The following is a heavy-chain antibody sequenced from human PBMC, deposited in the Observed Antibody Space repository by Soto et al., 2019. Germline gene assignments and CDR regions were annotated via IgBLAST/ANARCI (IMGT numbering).Heavy chain of an antibody. CDR2: IKQDGSEK. CDR3: ARDRGSGWPPPSQYYFDY. D-gene: IGHD6-19*01. Sequence: PGGSLRLSCAASGFTFSSYWMSWVRQAPGKGLEWVANIKQDGSEKYYVDSVKGRFTISRDNAKNSLYLQMNSLRAEDTAVYYCARDRGSGWPPPSQYYFDYWGQGTLVTVSS. CDR1: GFTFSSYW. V-gene: IGHV3-7*04. J-gene: IGHJ4*02.